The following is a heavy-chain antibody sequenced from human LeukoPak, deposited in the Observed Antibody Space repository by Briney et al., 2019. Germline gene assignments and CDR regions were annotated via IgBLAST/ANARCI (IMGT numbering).Heavy chain of an antibody. CDR2: ISYDGSNK. CDR1: GFTFSSYA. Sequence: GGSLRLSCAASGFTFSSYAMHWVRQAPGKGLEWVAVISYDGSNKYYADSVKGRFTISRDNSKDTLYLQMNRLRAHVTAVYYCAIESVANTYSYDSRRYYGDPFDIWGQRTMLTVSS. CDR3: AIESVANTYSYDSRRYYGDPFDI. J-gene: IGHJ3*02. D-gene: IGHD3-22*01. V-gene: IGHV3-30-3*01.